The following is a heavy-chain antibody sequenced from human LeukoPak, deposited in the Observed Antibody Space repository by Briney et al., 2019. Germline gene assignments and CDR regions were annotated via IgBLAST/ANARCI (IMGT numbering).Heavy chain of an antibody. CDR2: ISSSGSTI. D-gene: IGHD3-3*01. CDR3: ARDAVPTYYDFWGGYYRGYYFDY. CDR1: GFTFSDYY. V-gene: IGHV3-11*04. Sequence: GGSLRLSCAASGFTFSDYYMSWIRQAPGKGLEWVSYISSSGSTIYYADSVKGRFTISRDNAKNSLYLQMNSLRAEDTAVYYCARDAVPTYYDFWGGYYRGYYFDYWGQGTLVTVSS. J-gene: IGHJ4*02.